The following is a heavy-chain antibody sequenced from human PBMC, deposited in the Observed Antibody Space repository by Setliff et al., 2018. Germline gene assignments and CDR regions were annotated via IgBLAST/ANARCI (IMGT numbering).Heavy chain of an antibody. CDR1: GFTFIDYY. D-gene: IGHD6-19*01. Sequence: GGSLRLSCAASGFTFIDYYMNWIRQTPRKGLEWISHIDPRGSPVDYVDSVKGRFTISRDNTKNLVYLQMDSLRAEDTALYYCAKDIRSSGMALYDAFDIWGQGTMVTVSS. CDR3: AKDIRSSGMALYDAFDI. V-gene: IGHV3-11*01. CDR2: IDPRGSPV. J-gene: IGHJ3*02.